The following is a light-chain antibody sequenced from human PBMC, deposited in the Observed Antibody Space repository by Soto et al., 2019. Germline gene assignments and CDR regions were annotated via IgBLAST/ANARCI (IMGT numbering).Light chain of an antibody. CDR3: QQYNTNSWT. CDR2: KAS. CDR1: QSISSW. J-gene: IGKJ1*01. Sequence: IQMTQSPSTLSASVGDRVTITCRASQSISSWLAWYQHKPGKAPKLLIYKASTLEGGVTSRFSGSGSGTEFTLTISGLQPDDFATYYCQQYNTNSWTFGQGTKVDIK. V-gene: IGKV1-5*03.